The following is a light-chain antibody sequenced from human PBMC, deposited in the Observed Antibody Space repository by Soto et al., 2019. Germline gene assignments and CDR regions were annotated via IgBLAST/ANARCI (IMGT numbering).Light chain of an antibody. CDR2: KAS. V-gene: IGKV1-5*03. CDR3: QQYDTYWT. CDR1: ESISNW. Sequence: DIQMTQSPSTLSASVGDRVIITCRASESISNWLAWYQQKPGKAPNLLIYKASSLKSGVPLRFSGSGSGTEFTLTINSLQPDDFATYYCQQYDTYWTFGQGTKVGFK. J-gene: IGKJ1*01.